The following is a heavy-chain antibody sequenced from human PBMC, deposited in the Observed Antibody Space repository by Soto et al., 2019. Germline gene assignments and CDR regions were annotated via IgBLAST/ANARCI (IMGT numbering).Heavy chain of an antibody. CDR2: INPSGGST. CDR1: GYTFTSYY. J-gene: IGHJ6*02. V-gene: IGHV1-46*03. D-gene: IGHD2-21*02. Sequence: GASVKVSCKASGYTFTSYYMHWVRQAPGQGLEWMGIINPSGGSTSYAQKFQGRVTMTRDTSTSTVYMELSSLRSEDTAVYYCASSASHCYFVPGYCYGMDVWGQGTTVTVSS. CDR3: ASSASHCYFVPGYCYGMDV.